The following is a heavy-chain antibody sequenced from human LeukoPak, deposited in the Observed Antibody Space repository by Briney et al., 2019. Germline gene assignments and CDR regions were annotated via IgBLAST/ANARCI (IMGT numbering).Heavy chain of an antibody. Sequence: PGGSLRLSCAASGFTFSSSSMNWVRQAPGKGLEWVSSISSSSSYIYYADSVKGRFTISRDNAKNSLYLQMNSLRAEDTAVYYCARAQGLLWFGELLPYDYWGQGTLVTVSS. CDR2: ISSSSSYI. V-gene: IGHV3-21*01. D-gene: IGHD3-10*01. J-gene: IGHJ4*02. CDR3: ARAQGLLWFGELLPYDY. CDR1: GFTFSSSS.